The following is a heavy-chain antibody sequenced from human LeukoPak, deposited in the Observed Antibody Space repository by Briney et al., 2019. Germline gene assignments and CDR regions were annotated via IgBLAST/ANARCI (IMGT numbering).Heavy chain of an antibody. CDR2: IYYSGST. CDR3: ARDPRAITMVRGVMEGAFDI. CDR1: GGSISSSSYY. Sequence: SETLSLTCTVSGGSISSSSYYWGWIRQPPGKGLEWIGSIYYSGSTYYNPSLKSRVTISVDTSKNQFSLKLSSVTAADTAVYYCARDPRAITMVRGVMEGAFDIWGQGTMVTVSS. D-gene: IGHD3-10*01. V-gene: IGHV4-39*07. J-gene: IGHJ3*02.